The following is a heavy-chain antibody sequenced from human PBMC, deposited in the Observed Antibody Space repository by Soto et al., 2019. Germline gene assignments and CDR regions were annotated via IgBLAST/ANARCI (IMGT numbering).Heavy chain of an antibody. D-gene: IGHD6-19*01. CDR3: ARGDSGSGWYSQYYYYYGMDV. Sequence: QVQLVESGGGVVQPGRSLRLSCAASGFTFSSYAMHWVRQAPGKGLEWVAVISYDGSNKYYADSVKGRFTISRDNSKNTLYLQMNSLRAEDTAVYYCARGDSGSGWYSQYYYYYGMDVWGQGTTVTVSS. J-gene: IGHJ6*02. CDR1: GFTFSSYA. V-gene: IGHV3-30-3*01. CDR2: ISYDGSNK.